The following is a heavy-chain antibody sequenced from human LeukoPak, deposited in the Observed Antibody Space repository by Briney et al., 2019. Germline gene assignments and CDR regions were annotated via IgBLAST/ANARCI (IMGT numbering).Heavy chain of an antibody. CDR2: TGASGVTT. CDR1: GFTFINYA. V-gene: IGHV3-23*01. CDR3: AKHRDNGDSSGYYVFEF. J-gene: IGHJ4*02. D-gene: IGHD3-22*01. Sequence: GGSLRLSCAASGFTFINYAMSWVRQAPGKGLEWVSGTGASGVTTHYADSVRGRFSLSRDNAKNTVHLQMNSLRAEDTALYYCAKHRDNGDSSGYYVFEFWGQGTLVTVSS.